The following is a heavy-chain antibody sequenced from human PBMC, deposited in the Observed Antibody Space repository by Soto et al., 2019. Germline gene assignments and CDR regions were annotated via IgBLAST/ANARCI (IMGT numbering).Heavy chain of an antibody. J-gene: IGHJ4*02. D-gene: IGHD5-18*01. CDR3: ANGGRHLWLGPDFDH. CDR2: ISYDGSEE. Sequence: QVQLVESGGGVVQPGRSLRLSCAASGLTFSSYGMHWVRQAPGKGLEWLAVISYDGSEEHYADSVKGRFTISRDNSKNTRYLQMNSLRGEDTAVYYCANGGRHLWLGPDFDHWGQGTLVTVS. V-gene: IGHV3-30*18. CDR1: GLTFSSYG.